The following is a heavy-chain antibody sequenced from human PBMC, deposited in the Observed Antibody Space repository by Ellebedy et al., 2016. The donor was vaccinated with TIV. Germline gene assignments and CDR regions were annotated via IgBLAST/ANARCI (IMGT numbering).Heavy chain of an antibody. CDR3: ARAFQYSSGWAFDY. CDR2: IYHSGST. J-gene: IGHJ4*02. V-gene: IGHV4-34*01. CDR1: GGSLSSDY. Sequence: MPSETLSLTCAVRGGSLSSDYWSWIRQSPEKGLEWIGEIYHSGSTSYNPSPKSRVSISVDTPKKQFSLKLSSVTAADTAVYYCARAFQYSSGWAFDYWGQGTLVTVSS. D-gene: IGHD6-19*01.